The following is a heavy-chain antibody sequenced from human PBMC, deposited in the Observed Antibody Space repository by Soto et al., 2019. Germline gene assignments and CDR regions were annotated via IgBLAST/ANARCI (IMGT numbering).Heavy chain of an antibody. D-gene: IGHD2-2*01. CDR2: IWYDGSNK. V-gene: IGHV3-33*01. J-gene: IGHJ6*02. CDR3: ARDERYCSSTSCFYYYGMDV. Sequence: VAVIWYDGSNKYYADSVKGRFTISRDNSKNTLYLQMNSLRAEDTAVYYCARDERYCSSTSCFYYYGMDVWGQGTTVTVSS.